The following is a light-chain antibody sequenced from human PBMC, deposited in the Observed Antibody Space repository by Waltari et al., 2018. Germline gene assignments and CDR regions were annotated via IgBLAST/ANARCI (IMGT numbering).Light chain of an antibody. CDR1: QSVSRTF. Sequence: EIVLTQSPGTLSLSPGDRATLSCRASQSVSRTFAWYQQKPGQAPSLLNYGASIRATGIPDRFSGSGSGTDFSLTISRLEPEDFAVYYCQHYVTLPVTFGQGTKVEIK. V-gene: IGKV3-20*01. CDR3: QHYVTLPVT. J-gene: IGKJ1*01. CDR2: GAS.